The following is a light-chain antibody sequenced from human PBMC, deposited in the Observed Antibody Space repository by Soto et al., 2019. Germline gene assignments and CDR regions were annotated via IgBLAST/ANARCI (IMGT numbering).Light chain of an antibody. J-gene: IGLJ1*01. CDR1: SANIGAGYD. CDR3: QSYDSTLSGLYV. Sequence: QSALTQPPSMSGAPGQRVTISCTGTSANIGAGYDVHWYQQLPGMAPKLLIFGNNKRPSGVPDRFSGSKSGTSASLAITGLQADDEADYFCQSYDSTLSGLYVLGTGTKLTVL. V-gene: IGLV1-40*01. CDR2: GNN.